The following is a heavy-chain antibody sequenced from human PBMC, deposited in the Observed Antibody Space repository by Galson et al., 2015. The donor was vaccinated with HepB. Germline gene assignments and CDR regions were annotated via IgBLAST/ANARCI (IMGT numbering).Heavy chain of an antibody. CDR3: AGRWRFSADAFDI. CDR1: GGSISSGGYY. Sequence: TLSLTCTVSGGSISSGGYYWSWIRQHPGKGLEWIGYIYYSGSTYYNPSLKSRVTISVDTSKNQFSLKLSSVTAADTAVYYCAGRWRFSADAFDIWGQGTMVTVSS. D-gene: IGHD2-15*01. V-gene: IGHV4-31*03. J-gene: IGHJ3*02. CDR2: IYYSGST.